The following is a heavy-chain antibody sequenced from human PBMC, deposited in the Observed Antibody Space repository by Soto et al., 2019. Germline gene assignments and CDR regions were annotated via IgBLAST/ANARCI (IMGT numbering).Heavy chain of an antibody. J-gene: IGHJ6*02. Sequence: GASVKVSCKASGGTFSSYAISWVRQAPGQGLEWMGGIIPIFGTANYAQKFQGRVTITADESTSTAYMELSSLRSEDTAVYYCASTVAGLYYYYGMDVWGQGTTVTVSS. CDR3: ASTVAGLYYYYGMDV. CDR2: IIPIFGTA. D-gene: IGHD6-19*01. CDR1: GGTFSSYA. V-gene: IGHV1-69*13.